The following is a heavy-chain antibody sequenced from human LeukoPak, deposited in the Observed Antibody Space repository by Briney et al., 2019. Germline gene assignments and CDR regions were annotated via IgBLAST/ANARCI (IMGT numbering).Heavy chain of an antibody. CDR3: ARDSRTYGSGSYPYYFDY. CDR2: IYSGGST. V-gene: IGHV3-66*01. CDR1: GFTVSSNY. D-gene: IGHD3-10*01. J-gene: IGHJ4*02. Sequence: GGSLRLSCAASGFTVSSNYMSWVRQAPGKGLEWVSVIYSGGSTYYADSVKGRFTISRDNSKNTLYLQMNSLRAEDTAVYYCARDSRTYGSGSYPYYFDYWGRGTLVTVSS.